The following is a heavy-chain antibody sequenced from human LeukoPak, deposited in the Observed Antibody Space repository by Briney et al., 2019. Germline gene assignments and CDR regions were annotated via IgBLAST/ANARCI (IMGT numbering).Heavy chain of an antibody. CDR1: GGSISSSSYY. CDR3: ARQNPVADY. J-gene: IGHJ4*02. V-gene: IGHV4-39*01. Sequence: PSETLSLTCTVSGGSISSSSYYWGWIRQPPGKGLEWIGSIYYSGSTNYNPSLKSRVTISVDTSKNQFSLKLSSVTAADTAVYYCARQNPVADYWGQGTLVTVSS. CDR2: IYYSGST. D-gene: IGHD6-19*01.